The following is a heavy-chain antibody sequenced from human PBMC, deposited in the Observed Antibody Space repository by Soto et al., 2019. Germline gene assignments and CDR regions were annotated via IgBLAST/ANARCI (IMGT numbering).Heavy chain of an antibody. CDR1: GGSISSSSYY. CDR2: IYYSGST. Sequence: SETLSLTCTVSGGSISSSSYYWGWIRQPPGKGLEWIGSIYYSGSTYYNPSLKSRVTISVDTSKNQFSLKLSSVTAADTAVYYCARHVNRDSNLKRPYYFDYWGQGTLVTVSS. V-gene: IGHV4-39*01. D-gene: IGHD4-4*01. CDR3: ARHVNRDSNLKRPYYFDY. J-gene: IGHJ4*02.